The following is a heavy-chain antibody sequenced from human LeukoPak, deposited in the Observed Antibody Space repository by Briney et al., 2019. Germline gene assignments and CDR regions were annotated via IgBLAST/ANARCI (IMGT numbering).Heavy chain of an antibody. Sequence: GGSLRLSCAASGFTFSSYSMSWVRQAPGKGLEWVSSISSSSSYIYYADSVKGRFTISRDNAKNSLYLQMNSLRAEDTAVYYCARVRGNDYGGTFDYWGQGTLVTVSS. J-gene: IGHJ4*02. CDR2: ISSSSSYI. CDR3: ARVRGNDYGGTFDY. V-gene: IGHV3-21*01. D-gene: IGHD4-23*01. CDR1: GFTFSSYS.